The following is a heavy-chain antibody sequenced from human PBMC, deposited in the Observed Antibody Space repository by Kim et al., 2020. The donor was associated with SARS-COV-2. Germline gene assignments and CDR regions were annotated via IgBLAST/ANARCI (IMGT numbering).Heavy chain of an antibody. CDR2: ISYDGNDK. J-gene: IGHJ6*02. V-gene: IGHV3-30*04. CDR3: ARSNTVTTQTYFFGMGV. D-gene: IGHD4-17*01. CDR1: GFTFSSFA. Sequence: GGSLRLSCEASGFTFSSFAMHWVRQAPGKRLEWVAVISYDGNDKYYGDSVKGRFTISRDNSESTLYLQMNSLRAEDTAVYYCARSNTVTTQTYFFGMGVWGQGTTVTVSS.